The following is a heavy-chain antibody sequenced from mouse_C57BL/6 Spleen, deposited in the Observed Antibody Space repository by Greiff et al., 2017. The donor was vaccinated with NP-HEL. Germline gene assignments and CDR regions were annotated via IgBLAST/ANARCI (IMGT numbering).Heavy chain of an antibody. J-gene: IGHJ3*01. D-gene: IGHD2-3*01. CDR1: GYTFTSYW. Sequence: QVHVKQPGAELVKPGASVKMSCKASGYTFTSYWITWVKQRPGQGLEWIGDIYPGSGSTNYNEKFKSKATLTVDTSSSTAYMQLSSLTSEDSAVYYCANYDGYYWGFAYWGQGTLVTVSA. V-gene: IGHV1-55*01. CDR3: ANYDGYYWGFAY. CDR2: IYPGSGST.